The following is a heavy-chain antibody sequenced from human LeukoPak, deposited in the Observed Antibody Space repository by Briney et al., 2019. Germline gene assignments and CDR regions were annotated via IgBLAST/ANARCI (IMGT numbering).Heavy chain of an antibody. CDR2: IYTSGST. J-gene: IGHJ5*02. V-gene: IGHV4-4*07. CDR1: GGSISSYY. CDR3: ARGWQQLLDYPDWFDP. D-gene: IGHD6-13*01. Sequence: SETLSLTCTVSGGSISSYYWSWIRQPAGKGLEWIGRIYTSGSTNYNPSLKSRVTMSVDTSKNQFSLKLSSVTAADTAVYYCARGWQQLLDYPDWFDPWGQGTLVTVSS.